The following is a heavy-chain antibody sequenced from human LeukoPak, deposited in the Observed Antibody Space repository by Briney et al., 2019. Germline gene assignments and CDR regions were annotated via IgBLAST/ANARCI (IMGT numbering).Heavy chain of an antibody. D-gene: IGHD6-13*01. CDR1: GGSISNNF. V-gene: IGHV4-59*01. CDR3: ASSSWYYYFEY. CDR2: IYYSGRT. Sequence: SETLSLTCTVSGGSISNNFWSWIRQPPGKGLEWIGYIYYSGRTTYNPPLKGRVTLSVDTSKNQFSLKLSSVTAADTAVYYCASSSWYYYFEYWGQGTLVTVSS. J-gene: IGHJ4*02.